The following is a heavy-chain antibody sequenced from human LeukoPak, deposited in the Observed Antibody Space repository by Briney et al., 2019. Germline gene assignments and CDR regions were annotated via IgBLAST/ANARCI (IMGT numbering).Heavy chain of an antibody. D-gene: IGHD5-18*01. CDR1: GFSFSNFG. CDR2: ISYDTNNK. CDR3: ARGVNTAMTPLRFDP. J-gene: IGHJ5*02. V-gene: IGHV3-30*03. Sequence: QAGGSLRLSCAASGFSFSNFGMHWVRQAPGKGLEWVATISYDTNNKHYADSVKGRVTISTDNPKNYLYLQMNSLRAEATALYFCARGVNTAMTPLRFDPWGQGTVVTVSS.